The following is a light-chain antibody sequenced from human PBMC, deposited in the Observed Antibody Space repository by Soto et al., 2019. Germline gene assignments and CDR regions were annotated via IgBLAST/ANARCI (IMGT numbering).Light chain of an antibody. V-gene: IGKV3-15*01. CDR1: QSISRS. J-gene: IGKJ5*01. CDR3: QHRSIWPVS. CDR2: DAS. Sequence: EIVLTQSPAILSVSPGARAPLSCRASQSISRSLAWYQQKPGQAPRLLISDASTRATGIPARFSGSGSGTEFTLTISSLQSEDFAVYYCQHRSIWPVSFGQGTRLEIK.